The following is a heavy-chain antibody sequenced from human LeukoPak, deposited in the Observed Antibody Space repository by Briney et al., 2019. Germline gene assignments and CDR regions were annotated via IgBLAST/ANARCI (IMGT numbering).Heavy chain of an antibody. CDR1: GFTFITYS. CDR3: ARGYCSGGSCYGAFDI. D-gene: IGHD2-15*01. Sequence: PGGSLRLSCAASGFTFITYSMNWVRQAPGKGLEWVSSLSSSSSYIYYADSVKGRFTISRDNAKNSLYLQMNSLRAEDTAVYYCARGYCSGGSCYGAFDIWGQGTMVTVSS. V-gene: IGHV3-21*01. CDR2: LSSSSSYI. J-gene: IGHJ3*02.